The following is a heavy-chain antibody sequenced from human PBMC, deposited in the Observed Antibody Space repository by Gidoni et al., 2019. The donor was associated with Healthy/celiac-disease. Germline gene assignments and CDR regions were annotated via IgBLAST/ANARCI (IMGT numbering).Heavy chain of an antibody. CDR1: GYSFTSYW. J-gene: IGHJ4*02. CDR3: ASHYYDSSGYPSLDY. CDR2: IDPSDSYT. Sequence: EVQLVQSGAEVKQPGASLRISCKGSGYSFTSYWISWVRQMPGKGLEWMGRIDPSDSYTNYSPSFQGHVTISADKSISTAYLQWSSLKASDTAMYYCASHYYDSSGYPSLDYWGQGTLVTVSS. D-gene: IGHD3-22*01. V-gene: IGHV5-10-1*03.